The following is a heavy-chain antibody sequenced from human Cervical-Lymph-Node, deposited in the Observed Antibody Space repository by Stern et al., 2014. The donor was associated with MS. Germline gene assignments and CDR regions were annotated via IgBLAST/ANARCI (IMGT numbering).Heavy chain of an antibody. CDR1: GGSISSVGHY. J-gene: IGHJ4*02. CDR2: IHYRCST. Sequence: VQLVESGPGLVKSSQTLSLTCTVSGGSISSVGHYWTWIRQHHGKGLERIGYIHYRCSTYYNPSLKSRGTISVDTSKNQFSLKLSSVTAADTALYYCARSDRLWGSFDYWGQGTLVTVSS. D-gene: IGHD3-16*01. V-gene: IGHV4-31*03. CDR3: ARSDRLWGSFDY.